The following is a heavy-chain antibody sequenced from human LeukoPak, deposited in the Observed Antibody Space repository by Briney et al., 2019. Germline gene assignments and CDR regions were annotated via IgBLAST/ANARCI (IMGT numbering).Heavy chain of an antibody. Sequence: GGSLRLSCAASGFTFSSHSMHWVRQAPGKGLEWISYISISTSTIYYADSVKGRFTISRDNAKNSLYLQMNSLRAEDTAVYYCARDVFHGSGSPYFDSWGQGTLVTVSS. V-gene: IGHV3-48*04. J-gene: IGHJ4*02. D-gene: IGHD3-10*01. CDR1: GFTFSSHS. CDR2: ISISTSTI. CDR3: ARDVFHGSGSPYFDS.